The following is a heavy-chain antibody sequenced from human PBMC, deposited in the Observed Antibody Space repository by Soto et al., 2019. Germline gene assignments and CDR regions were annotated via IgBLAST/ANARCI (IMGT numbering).Heavy chain of an antibody. V-gene: IGHV4-30-4*01. Sequence: SETLSLTCTVSGGSISSGDYYWSWIRQPPGKGLEWIGYIYYSGSTYYNPSLKSRVTISVDTSENQVSLKLSSVPAADTAVYYCARDWVYCSRTNCQRFRFDPWGQGTLVTDSS. CDR3: ARDWVYCSRTNCQRFRFDP. J-gene: IGHJ5*02. CDR1: GGSISSGDYY. D-gene: IGHD2-2*01. CDR2: IYYSGST.